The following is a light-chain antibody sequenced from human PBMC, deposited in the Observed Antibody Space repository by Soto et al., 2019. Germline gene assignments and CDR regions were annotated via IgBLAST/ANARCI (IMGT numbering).Light chain of an antibody. J-gene: IGKJ2*01. CDR1: QSLVHSNGNYF. V-gene: IGKV2-28*01. CDR2: WGF. CDR3: KQALQTPYT. Sequence: DIVMTQSPLSLPVSPGEPASISCRSSQSLVHSNGNYFFDWYLQKPGQSPQLVIYWGFNLASGVTDRFSGSASVTDFTLKITRVEAEDVGVYYCKQALQTPYTFGQGTKLEI.